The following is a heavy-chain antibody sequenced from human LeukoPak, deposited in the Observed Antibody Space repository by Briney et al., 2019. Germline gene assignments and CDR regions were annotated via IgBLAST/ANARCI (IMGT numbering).Heavy chain of an antibody. CDR1: GGSISSSSYY. Sequence: SETLSLTCTVSGGSISSSSYYWGWIRQPPGKGLEWIGSIYYSGSTYYNPSLKSRVTISVDTSKNQFSLKLSSVTAADTAVYYCARGLRGRDFDYWGQGTLVTVSS. J-gene: IGHJ4*02. V-gene: IGHV4-39*01. D-gene: IGHD3-16*01. CDR3: ARGLRGRDFDY. CDR2: IYYSGST.